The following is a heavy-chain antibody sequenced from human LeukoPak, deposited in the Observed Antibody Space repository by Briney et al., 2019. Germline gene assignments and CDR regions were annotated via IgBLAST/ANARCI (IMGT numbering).Heavy chain of an antibody. CDR3: ARGTYGDSLLSLDH. CDR1: GGSISSYY. V-gene: IGHV4-4*07. D-gene: IGHD4-17*01. CDR2: IYTSGST. Sequence: SETLSLTCTVSGGSISSYYWSWIRRPAGKGLEWIGRIYTSGSTNYNPSLKSRVTMSVDTSKNQFSLKLSSVTAADTAVYYCARGTYGDSLLSLDHWGQGTLVTVSS. J-gene: IGHJ4*02.